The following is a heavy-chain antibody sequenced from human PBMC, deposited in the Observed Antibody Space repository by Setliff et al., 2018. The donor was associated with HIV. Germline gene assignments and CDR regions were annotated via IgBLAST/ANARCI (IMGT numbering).Heavy chain of an antibody. CDR3: AREGSINDIFTGGYMDV. CDR2: ISYDGSTK. J-gene: IGHJ6*03. D-gene: IGHD3-9*01. V-gene: IGHV3-30*04. CDR1: GFTFSNYA. Sequence: LRLSCAASGFTFSNYAVHWVRQAPGKGLEWVAFISYDGSTKFYADSVKGRFTISRDNSKNTLYLQMNSLRAEDTAVYYCAREGSINDIFTGGYMDVWGEGTTVTVSS.